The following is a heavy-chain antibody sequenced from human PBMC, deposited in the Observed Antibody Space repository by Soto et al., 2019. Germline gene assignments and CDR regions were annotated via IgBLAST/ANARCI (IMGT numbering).Heavy chain of an antibody. CDR3: AKPPPGGRGYYGSGSYYYYYGMDV. Sequence: LRLSCAASGFTFSSYAMSWVRQAPGKGLEWVSAISGSGGSTYYADSVKGRFTISRDNSKNTLYLQMNSLRAEDTAVYYCAKPPPGGRGYYGSGSYYYYYGMDVWGQGTTVTVSS. V-gene: IGHV3-23*01. D-gene: IGHD3-10*01. CDR2: ISGSGGST. CDR1: GFTFSSYA. J-gene: IGHJ6*02.